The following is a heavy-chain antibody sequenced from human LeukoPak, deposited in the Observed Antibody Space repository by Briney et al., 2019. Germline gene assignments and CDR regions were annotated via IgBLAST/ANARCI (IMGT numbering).Heavy chain of an antibody. CDR3: ARMTPDSPSFDY. J-gene: IGHJ4*02. D-gene: IGHD2-15*01. Sequence: SGPTLVNPTQTLTLTCTFSGFSLSTPEMCVTWIRQPPGKALEWLARLDWDDDKFYSPSLRTRLTISKDTPKNQVVLRMTNMDPVDTGTYYCARMTPDSPSFDYWGQGALITVSS. CDR2: LDWDDDK. V-gene: IGHV2-70*17. CDR1: GFSLSTPEMC.